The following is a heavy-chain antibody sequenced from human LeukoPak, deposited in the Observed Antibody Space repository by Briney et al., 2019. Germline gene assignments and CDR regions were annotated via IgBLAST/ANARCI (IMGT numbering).Heavy chain of an antibody. CDR1: GDSNDDINTCCW. D-gene: IGHD4-11*01. CDR2: VSHSGDT. Sequence: PSGTLSLTCDVSGDSNDDINTCCWWTWVRQSPGKGLEWIGEVSHSGDTNYNPSLKSRVAISLDKSKKQFSLTLSSVTAADTAVYYCARSAGGYSNSDSWGQGTLVTVSS. J-gene: IGHJ4*02. CDR3: ARSAGGYSNSDS. V-gene: IGHV4-4*02.